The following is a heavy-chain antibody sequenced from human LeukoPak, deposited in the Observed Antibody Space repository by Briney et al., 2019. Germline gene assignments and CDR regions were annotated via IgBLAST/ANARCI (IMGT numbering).Heavy chain of an antibody. CDR3: ARGVVPNR. CDR2: INHSGST. Sequence: SETLSLTCAVYGGSFSGYYWSWIRQPPGKGLEWIGGINHSGSTNYNPSLKSRVTISVDTSKNQFSLKLSSVTAADTAVYYCARGVVPNRWGQGTLVTVSS. V-gene: IGHV4-34*01. CDR1: GGSFSGYY. J-gene: IGHJ4*02. D-gene: IGHD2-15*01.